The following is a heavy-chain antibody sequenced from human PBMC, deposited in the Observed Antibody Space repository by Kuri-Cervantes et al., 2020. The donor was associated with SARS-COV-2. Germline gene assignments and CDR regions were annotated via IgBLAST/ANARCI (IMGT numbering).Heavy chain of an antibody. CDR3: AKIAGLLYGYYYGMDV. CDR2: ISGSGGST. V-gene: IGHV3-23*01. D-gene: IGHD3-3*01. J-gene: IGHJ6*02. CDR1: GFTFSSYA. Sequence: ETLSLTCAASGFTFSSYAMSWVRQAPGKGLEWVSAISGSGGSTYYADSVKGRFTISRDNSKNTLYLQTNSLRAEDTAVYYCAKIAGLLYGYYYGMDVWGQGTTVTVSS.